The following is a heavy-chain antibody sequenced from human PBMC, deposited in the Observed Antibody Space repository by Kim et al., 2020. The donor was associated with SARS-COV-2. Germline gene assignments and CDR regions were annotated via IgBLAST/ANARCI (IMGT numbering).Heavy chain of an antibody. CDR1: GFTFSDYY. CDR2: ISSSGSTI. J-gene: IGHJ3*02. D-gene: IGHD3-9*01. V-gene: IGHV3-11*04. CDR3: ARDFEPVLRYFDWLADAFDI. Sequence: GGSLRLSCAASGFTFSDYYMSWIRQAPGKGLEWVSYISSSGSTIYYADSVKGRFTISRDNAKNSLYLQMNSLRAEDTAVYYCARDFEPVLRYFDWLADAFDIWGQGTMVTVSS.